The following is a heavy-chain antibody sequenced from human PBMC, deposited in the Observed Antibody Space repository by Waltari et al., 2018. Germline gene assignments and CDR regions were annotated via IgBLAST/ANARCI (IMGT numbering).Heavy chain of an antibody. CDR2: INAGNGNT. D-gene: IGHD6-19*01. CDR1: GYTFTSYA. J-gene: IGHJ2*01. V-gene: IGHV1-3*01. Sequence: QVQLVQSGAEVKKPGASVKVSCKASGYTFTSYAMHWVRQAPGQRLEWMGWINAGNGNTKYSQKFQGRVTITRDTSASTAYMELSSLRSEDTAVYYCARGSAMTGGGIAVAGDYWYFDLWGRGTLVTVSS. CDR3: ARGSAMTGGGIAVAGDYWYFDL.